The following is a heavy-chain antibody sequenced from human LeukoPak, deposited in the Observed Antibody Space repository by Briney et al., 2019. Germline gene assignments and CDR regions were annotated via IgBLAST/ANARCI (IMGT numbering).Heavy chain of an antibody. J-gene: IGHJ4*02. D-gene: IGHD5-18*01. V-gene: IGHV3-23*01. Sequence: GASLRLSCTASGFTFSSYAMSWVRQAPGKGLEWISAISGSGGSTYYADSVKGRFTISRDNSKSTLYLQMNSLRAEDTAVYYCAKRDTTRFEAFDYWGQGTLVTVSS. CDR2: ISGSGGST. CDR1: GFTFSSYA. CDR3: AKRDTTRFEAFDY.